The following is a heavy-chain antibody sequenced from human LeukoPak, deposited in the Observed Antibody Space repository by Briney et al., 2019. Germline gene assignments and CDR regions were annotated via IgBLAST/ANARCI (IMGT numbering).Heavy chain of an antibody. D-gene: IGHD3-9*01. CDR1: GFTFSNAW. J-gene: IGHJ4*02. V-gene: IGHV3-15*01. CDR3: TTGRTYYDILTGYPPDDY. CDR2: IKSKTDGGTT. Sequence: PGGSLRLSCAASGFTFSNAWMSWVRQAPGKGLEWVGRIKSKTDGGTTDYAAPVKGGFTISRDDSKNTLYLQMNSLKTEDTAVYYCTTGRTYYDILTGYPPDDYWGQGTLVTVSS.